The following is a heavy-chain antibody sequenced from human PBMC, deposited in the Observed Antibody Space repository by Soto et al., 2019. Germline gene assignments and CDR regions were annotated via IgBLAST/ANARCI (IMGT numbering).Heavy chain of an antibody. CDR2: IYYSGST. J-gene: IGHJ5*02. CDR3: ARVVVVAAINWFDP. V-gene: IGHV4-61*01. Sequence: KPSETLSLTCTVSGGSVSSGSYYWSWIRQPPGKGLEWIGYIYYSGSTNYNPSLKSRVTISVDTSKNQFSLKLSSVTAADTAVYYCARVVVVAAINWFDPWGQGTLGTASS. CDR1: GGSVSSGSYY. D-gene: IGHD2-15*01.